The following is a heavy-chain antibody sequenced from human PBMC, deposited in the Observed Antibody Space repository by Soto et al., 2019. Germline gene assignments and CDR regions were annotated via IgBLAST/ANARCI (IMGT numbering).Heavy chain of an antibody. V-gene: IGHV1-18*01. CDR1: GYTFTSYA. Sequence: GASVKVSCKASGYTFTSYAMHGVRQAPGQGLEWMGWISAYNGNTNYAQKLQGRVTMTTDTSTSTAYMELRSLRSDDTAVYYCARVRGTIFGVVIDFDYWGQGTLVTVSS. J-gene: IGHJ4*02. D-gene: IGHD3-3*01. CDR3: ARVRGTIFGVVIDFDY. CDR2: ISAYNGNT.